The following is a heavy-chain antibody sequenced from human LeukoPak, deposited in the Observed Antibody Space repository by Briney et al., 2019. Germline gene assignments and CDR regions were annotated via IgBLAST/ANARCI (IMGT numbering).Heavy chain of an antibody. D-gene: IGHD5-18*01. J-gene: IGHJ4*02. CDR2: IYYSGST. Sequence: SETLSLTCTVSGDSISSSSYYWGWIRQPPGKGLEWIGSIYYSGSTYYNPSLKSRVTISVDTSKNQFSLKLISVTAADTAVYYWSGAKDTSSVGVFDYWGQGTLVTVSS. V-gene: IGHV4-39*01. CDR3: SGAKDTSSVGVFDY. CDR1: GDSISSSSYY.